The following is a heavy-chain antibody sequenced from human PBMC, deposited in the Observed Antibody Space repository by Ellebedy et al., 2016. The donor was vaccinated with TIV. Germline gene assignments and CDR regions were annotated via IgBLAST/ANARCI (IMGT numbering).Heavy chain of an antibody. Sequence: MPSETLSLTCTVSGGSLSAHYWGWIRQPAGQGLEWIGRIYTNDNPNYNPSLRSQVTMSVDTSRNQFSLRLSSVTAADTAVYFCARGPGASTEEAFDIWGQGTLVTVSS. V-gene: IGHV4-4*07. CDR2: IYTNDNP. CDR3: ARGPGASTEEAFDI. J-gene: IGHJ3*02. D-gene: IGHD1-26*01. CDR1: GGSLSAHY.